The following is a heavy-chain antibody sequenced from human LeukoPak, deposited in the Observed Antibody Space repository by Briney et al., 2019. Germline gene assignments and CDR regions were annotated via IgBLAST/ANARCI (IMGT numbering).Heavy chain of an antibody. CDR3: ARGNVLVPGANHFDN. Sequence: GGSLRLSCAASGFAVSGNYMSWVRQAPGKGLEWVSVVYAGGNTYYADSAKDRFIISRDNSKNTVFLQMNSLRDEDTAVYYCARGNVLVPGANHFDNWGQGTLVTVSS. CDR1: GFAVSGNY. D-gene: IGHD2-2*01. J-gene: IGHJ4*02. V-gene: IGHV3-66*01. CDR2: VYAGGNT.